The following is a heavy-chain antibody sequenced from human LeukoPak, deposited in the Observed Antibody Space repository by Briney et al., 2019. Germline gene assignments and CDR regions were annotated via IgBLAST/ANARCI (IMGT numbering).Heavy chain of an antibody. CDR3: AREGHGGGLYYMDV. Sequence: PGGSLSLSCAASGFIFSRYWMRWVRHAPGKGLVWVSRINSDGSSSTYADSVKGRFTISRDNARNTLYVKINSLRAEDTAVYYCAREGHGGGLYYMDVWGKGTTVTVSS. V-gene: IGHV3-74*01. CDR1: GFIFSRYW. J-gene: IGHJ6*03. D-gene: IGHD3-16*01. CDR2: INSDGSSS.